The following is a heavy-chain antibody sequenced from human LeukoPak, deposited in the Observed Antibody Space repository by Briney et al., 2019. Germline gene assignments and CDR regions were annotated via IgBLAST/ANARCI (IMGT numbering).Heavy chain of an antibody. CDR3: ASSKWFYFDS. CDR1: GFTFSTYW. CDR2: TGSSTI. J-gene: IGHJ4*02. Sequence: PGGSLRLSCAASGFTFSTYWMHWVRQAPGKGLEWISFTGSSTIQYADSVTGRFTISRDNAKNSLYLQMNSLRVEDTAVYYCASSKWFYFDSWGQGTLVTVSS. V-gene: IGHV3-69-1*02. D-gene: IGHD3-22*01.